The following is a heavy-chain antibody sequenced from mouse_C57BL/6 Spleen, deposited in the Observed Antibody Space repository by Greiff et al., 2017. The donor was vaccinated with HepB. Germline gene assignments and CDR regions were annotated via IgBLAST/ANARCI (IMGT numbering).Heavy chain of an antibody. J-gene: IGHJ1*03. D-gene: IGHD1-1*01. V-gene: IGHV1-69*01. CDR1: GYTFTSYW. Sequence: QVQLQQSGAELVMPGASVKLSCKASGYTFTSYWMHWVKQRPGQGLEWIGEIDPSDSYTNYNQKFKGKSTLTVDKSSSPAYMQLSSLTSEDSAVYYCARSGYYGSSNWYFDVWGTGTTVTVSS. CDR3: ARSGYYGSSNWYFDV. CDR2: IDPSDSYT.